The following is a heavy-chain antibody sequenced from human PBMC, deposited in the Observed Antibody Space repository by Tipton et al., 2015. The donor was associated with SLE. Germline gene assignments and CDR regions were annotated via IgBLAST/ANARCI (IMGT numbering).Heavy chain of an antibody. CDR1: GGSISRYY. J-gene: IGHJ6*03. CDR2: VYYSGST. Sequence: LRLSCTVSGGSISRYYWNWIRQPPGKGLEWIGYVYYSGSTNYNPSLESRVTISVDTSKNQFSLKLTSVTAADTAGYYCARFGVSYYYFYMDVWGKGTTVTISS. CDR3: ARFGVSYYYFYMDV. D-gene: IGHD3-10*01. V-gene: IGHV4-59*01.